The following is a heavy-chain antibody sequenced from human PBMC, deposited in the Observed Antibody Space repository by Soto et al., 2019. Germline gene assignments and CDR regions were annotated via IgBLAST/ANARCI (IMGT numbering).Heavy chain of an antibody. V-gene: IGHV6-1*01. Sequence: SQTLSLLCAISGNSLSHNSAIRNWLGQSPSRGLEWLGRTYYTSKWYNDYAVSVKSRISINPDTSKNQVSLQLNSVTPEDTAVYYCARVYSSGWSFYYGTDVWGQGTTVTVSS. J-gene: IGHJ6*02. CDR2: TYYTSKWYN. D-gene: IGHD6-19*01. CDR3: ARVYSSGWSFYYGTDV. CDR1: GNSLSHNSAI.